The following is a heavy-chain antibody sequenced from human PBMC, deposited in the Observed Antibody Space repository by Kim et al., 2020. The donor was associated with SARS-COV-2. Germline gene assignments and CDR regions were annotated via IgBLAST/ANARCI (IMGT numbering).Heavy chain of an antibody. CDR1: GGSIRGSAYY. D-gene: IGHD2-21*02. CDR2: VFYSWAT. V-gene: IGHV4-39*07. J-gene: IGHJ4*02. Sequence: SETLSLTCTVSGGSIRGSAYYWGWVRQPPGKGLEWIVNVFYSWATYYNPSLKSRVAISVDTSKNQFFLQLRSVTASDTAVYYCASICADDCSDFGYWGQG. CDR3: ASICADDCSDFGY.